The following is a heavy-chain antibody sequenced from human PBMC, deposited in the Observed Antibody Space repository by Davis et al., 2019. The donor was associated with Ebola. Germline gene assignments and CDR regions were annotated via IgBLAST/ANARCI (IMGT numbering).Heavy chain of an antibody. CDR2: ISAYNGNT. V-gene: IGHV1-18*04. J-gene: IGHJ6*02. CDR1: GYTFTSYG. CDR3: ASRDIVLVPAASDHYYYGMDV. Sequence: ASVKVSCKASGYTFTSYGISWVRQAPGQGLEWMGWISAYNGNTNYAQKFQGRVTITADKSTSTAYMELSSLRSEDTAVYYCASRDIVLVPAASDHYYYGMDVWGQGTTVTVSS. D-gene: IGHD2-2*01.